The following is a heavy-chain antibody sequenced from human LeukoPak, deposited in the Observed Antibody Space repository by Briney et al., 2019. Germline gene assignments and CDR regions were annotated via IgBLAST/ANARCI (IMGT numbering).Heavy chain of an antibody. D-gene: IGHD7-27*01. J-gene: IGHJ4*02. V-gene: IGHV6-1*01. CDR1: GDSVSNNRAA. Sequence: SQTLSLTCDISGDSVSNNRAAWSWIRQSPSRGLEWLGRTYYRSKWYNNYAVSVKSRITINPHTSNNQFSLQLNSVTPEDTAVYYCARDRSGDLEFDYWGQGTLVTVSS. CDR3: ARDRSGDLEFDY. CDR2: TYYRSKWYN.